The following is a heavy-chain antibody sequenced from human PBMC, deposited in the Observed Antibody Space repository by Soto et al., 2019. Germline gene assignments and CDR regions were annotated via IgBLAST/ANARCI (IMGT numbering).Heavy chain of an antibody. Sequence: SETLSLTCTVSGGSISSYYWSWIRQPPGKGLEWIGYIYYSGSTNYNPSLKSRVTISVDTSKNQFSLKLTSVTAADTAVYYCARDNGYSYGYNLDHWGQGTLVTSPQ. D-gene: IGHD5-18*01. V-gene: IGHV4-59*01. CDR1: GGSISSYY. J-gene: IGHJ4*02. CDR3: ARDNGYSYGYNLDH. CDR2: IYYSGST.